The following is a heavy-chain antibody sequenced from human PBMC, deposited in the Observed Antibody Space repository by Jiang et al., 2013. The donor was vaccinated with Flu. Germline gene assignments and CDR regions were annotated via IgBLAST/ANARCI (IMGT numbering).Heavy chain of an antibody. CDR3: ARDRPWITFGGVIEPVFDY. J-gene: IGHJ4*02. CDR2: VSYTGST. CDR1: GGSISSNH. D-gene: IGHD3-16*02. Sequence: SGPGLVKPSETLSLTCTVSGGSISSNHWSWIRQPPGKGLEWIGDVSYTGSTNYNPSLKSRVTISLDTSKNQLSLKVRSVTAADTAVYYCARDRPWITFGGVIEPVFDYWGQGTLVIVSS. V-gene: IGHV4-59*01.